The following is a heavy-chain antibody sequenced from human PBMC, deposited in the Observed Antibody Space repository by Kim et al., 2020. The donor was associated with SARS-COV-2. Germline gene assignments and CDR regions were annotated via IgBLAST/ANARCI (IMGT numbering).Heavy chain of an antibody. CDR3: AGDQSYYYDTSGPPGPRWYGFDP. V-gene: IGHV4-39*07. Sequence: SETLSLTCTVSGGSISTSSYYWGWIRQPPGKGLEWIGSIYYSRSTYYNPSLKSRVTITVDTSKNQFSLKLSSVTAADTADYYCAGDQSYYYDTSGPPGPRWYGFDPWGQGTLVTVSS. CDR1: GGSISTSSYY. CDR2: IYYSRST. J-gene: IGHJ5*02. D-gene: IGHD3-22*01.